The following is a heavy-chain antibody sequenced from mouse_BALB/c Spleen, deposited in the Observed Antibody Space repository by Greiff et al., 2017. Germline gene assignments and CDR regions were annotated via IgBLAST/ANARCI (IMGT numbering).Heavy chain of an antibody. CDR1: GYTFTSYW. J-gene: IGHJ3*01. CDR2: INPSTGYT. V-gene: IGHV1-7*01. Sequence: QVHVKQSGAELAKPGASVKMSCKASGYTFTSYWMHWVKQRPGQGLEWIGYINPSTGYTEYNQKFKDKATLTADKSSSTAYMQLSSLTSEDSAVYYCAREEGFAYWGQGTLVTVSA. CDR3: AREEGFAY.